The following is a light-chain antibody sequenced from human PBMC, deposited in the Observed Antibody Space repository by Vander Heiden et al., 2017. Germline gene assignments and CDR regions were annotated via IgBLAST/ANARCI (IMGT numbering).Light chain of an antibody. CDR3: SSYTSSSLYV. CDR2: EVR. V-gene: IGLV2-14*01. J-gene: IGLJ1*01. CDR1: SSDVGRYNY. Sequence: QSALTQPASVSGSPGQSITISCTGTSSDVGRYNYVSWYQQHPGKAPKLLIYEVRNRPSGVSNRFSGSKSGITASLTISGLQAEDDADYYCSSYTSSSLYVFGTGTKVTVL.